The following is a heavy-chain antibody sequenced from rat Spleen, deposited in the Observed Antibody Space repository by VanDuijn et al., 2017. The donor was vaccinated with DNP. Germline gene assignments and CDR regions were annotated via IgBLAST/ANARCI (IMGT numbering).Heavy chain of an antibody. CDR2: IIYDGSRT. CDR3: AKNKYGGYQPYAMDV. CDR1: GFTFRDYN. Sequence: EVQLVESGGGLVQPGRSLKLSCTASGFTFRDYNMAWVRQAPKKGLEWVATIIYDGSRTYYRASVKGRFTLSRDNAKSTLYLQMESLRSEDTATYYCAKNKYGGYQPYAMDVWGQGTSVTVSS. V-gene: IGHV5S10*01. J-gene: IGHJ4*01. D-gene: IGHD1-11*01.